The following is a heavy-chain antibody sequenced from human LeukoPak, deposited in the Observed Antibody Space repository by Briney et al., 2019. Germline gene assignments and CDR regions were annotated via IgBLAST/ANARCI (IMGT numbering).Heavy chain of an antibody. J-gene: IGHJ3*02. CDR3: ARSAEWLRNAFDI. CDR1: GASTSHFY. Sequence: SETLSLSCTVSGASTSHFYWNWIRQPPGKGLEWIGYMHNSGSSKHNPSRKSRLTISIDTSKNQFSLQLASVTAADTAIYYCARSAEWLRNAFDIWGQGTMVSVSS. D-gene: IGHD5-12*01. CDR2: MHNSGSS. V-gene: IGHV4-59*01.